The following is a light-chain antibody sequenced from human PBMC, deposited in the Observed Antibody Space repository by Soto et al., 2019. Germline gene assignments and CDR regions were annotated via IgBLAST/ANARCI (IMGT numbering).Light chain of an antibody. Sequence: EFVLAHSPCTLSFSPRSGAALSCRVSQTVRNNYLAWYQQKPGQAPRLLIYDASSRATGIPDRFSGGGSGTDFTLTISRLEPEDFAVYYCQQFSSYPLTFGGGTKVDIK. J-gene: IGKJ4*01. CDR3: QQFSSYPLT. V-gene: IGKV3-20*01. CDR1: QTVRNNY. CDR2: DAS.